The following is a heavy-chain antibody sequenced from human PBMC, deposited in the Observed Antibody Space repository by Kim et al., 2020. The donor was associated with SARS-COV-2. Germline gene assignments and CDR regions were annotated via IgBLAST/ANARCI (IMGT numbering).Heavy chain of an antibody. CDR3: ARVVGGFGELDAFDI. Sequence: SETLSLTCTVSGGSISSYYWSWIRQPPGKGLEWIGYIYYSGSTNYNPSLKSRVTISVDTSKNQFSLKLSSVTAADTAVYYCARVVGGFGELDAFDIWGQGTMVTVSS. D-gene: IGHD3-10*01. CDR2: IYYSGST. J-gene: IGHJ3*02. V-gene: IGHV4-59*01. CDR1: GGSISSYY.